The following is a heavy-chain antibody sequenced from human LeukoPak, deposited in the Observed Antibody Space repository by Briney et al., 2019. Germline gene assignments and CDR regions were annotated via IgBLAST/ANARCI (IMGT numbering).Heavy chain of an antibody. CDR2: INPNSGGT. Sequence: ASVKVSCKTSGYTFTGYYMHWVRQAPGQGLEWMGRINPNSGGTNYAQKFQGRVTMTRDTSISTAYMELSRLRSDDTAVYYCARLGYYYDSSGQGVWGQGTLVTVSS. D-gene: IGHD3-22*01. J-gene: IGHJ4*02. CDR3: ARLGYYYDSSGQGV. V-gene: IGHV1-2*06. CDR1: GYTFTGYY.